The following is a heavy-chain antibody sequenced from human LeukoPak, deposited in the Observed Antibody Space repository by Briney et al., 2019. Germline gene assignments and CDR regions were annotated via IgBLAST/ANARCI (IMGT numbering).Heavy chain of an antibody. Sequence: PGGSLRLSCAASGFTFSSYWMHWVRQAPGKGLVWVSRINSDGSSTSYADSVKGRFTISRDNAKNSLYLQMNSLRAEDTALYYCAKGLRFGELDYWGQGTLVTVSS. V-gene: IGHV3-74*01. CDR3: AKGLRFGELDY. J-gene: IGHJ4*02. CDR2: INSDGSST. D-gene: IGHD3-10*01. CDR1: GFTFSSYW.